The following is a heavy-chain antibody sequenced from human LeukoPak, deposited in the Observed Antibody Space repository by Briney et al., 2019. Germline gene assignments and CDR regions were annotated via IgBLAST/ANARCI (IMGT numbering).Heavy chain of an antibody. CDR3: ARDRMVRGLGGKFYFDY. J-gene: IGHJ4*02. Sequence: PSETLSLTCTVSGGSISSYYWSWIRQPAGKELEWIGRIYTSGSTNYNPSLKSRVTMSVDTSKNQFSLKLSSVTAADTAVYYCARDRMVRGLGGKFYFDYWGQGTLVTVSS. V-gene: IGHV4-4*07. D-gene: IGHD3-10*01. CDR2: IYTSGST. CDR1: GGSISSYY.